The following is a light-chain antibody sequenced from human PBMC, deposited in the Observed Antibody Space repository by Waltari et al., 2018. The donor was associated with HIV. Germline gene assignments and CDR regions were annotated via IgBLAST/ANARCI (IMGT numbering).Light chain of an antibody. J-gene: IGKJ2*01. V-gene: IGKV3-20*01. CDR2: AAY. Sequence: DIVLTQSPGTLSLSPGARATLSCRASQTVSSSYLAWYQQKPGQTPRLLKYAAYSRATGVPDRVSGGGSGTDFTLTISSLEPEDFAVYYCQHYGDSLTFGQGTKVEIK. CDR1: QTVSSSY. CDR3: QHYGDSLT.